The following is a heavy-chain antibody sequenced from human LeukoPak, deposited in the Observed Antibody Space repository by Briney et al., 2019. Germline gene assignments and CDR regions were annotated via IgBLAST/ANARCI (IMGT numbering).Heavy chain of an antibody. CDR2: INWNGGST. V-gene: IGHV3-20*01. Sequence: GGSLRLSCAASGFTFDDYGMSWVRQAPGKGLEWVSGINWNGGSTGYADSVKGRFTISRDNAKNSLYLQMNSLRAEDTALYHCARDRWQQAVAGTNWFDPWGQGTLVTVSS. CDR3: ARDRWQQAVAGTNWFDP. D-gene: IGHD6-19*01. CDR1: GFTFDDYG. J-gene: IGHJ5*02.